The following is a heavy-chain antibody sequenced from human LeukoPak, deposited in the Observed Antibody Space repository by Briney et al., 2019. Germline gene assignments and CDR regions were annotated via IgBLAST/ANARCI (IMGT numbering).Heavy chain of an antibody. CDR2: INHSGST. CDR1: GGSFSGYY. V-gene: IGHV4-34*01. D-gene: IGHD2-2*01. Sequence: SETLSLTCAVYGGSFSGYYWSWIRQLPGKGLEWIGEINHSGSTNYNPSLKSRVTISVDTSKNQFSLKPSSVTAADTAVYYCARAYSGIVVVPAARTRWDYWGQGTLVTVSS. J-gene: IGHJ4*02. CDR3: ARAYSGIVVVPAARTRWDY.